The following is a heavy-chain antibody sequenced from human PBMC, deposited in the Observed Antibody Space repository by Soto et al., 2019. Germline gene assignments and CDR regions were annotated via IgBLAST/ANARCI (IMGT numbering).Heavy chain of an antibody. J-gene: IGHJ4*02. CDR1: GFTFDDYA. V-gene: IGHV3-43D*04. CDR2: ITRDGATT. Sequence: EVQLVESGGVVVQFGGSLRLSCAASGFTFDDYAMHWVRQAPGKGLEWVSLITRDGATTFYGDSVKGRFTISRDNSKNSLYLQKNSLRPDDTALYYCAKDGGYRDSWFGYSDYWGQGTLVTVSS. CDR3: AKDGGYRDSWFGYSDY. D-gene: IGHD6-13*01.